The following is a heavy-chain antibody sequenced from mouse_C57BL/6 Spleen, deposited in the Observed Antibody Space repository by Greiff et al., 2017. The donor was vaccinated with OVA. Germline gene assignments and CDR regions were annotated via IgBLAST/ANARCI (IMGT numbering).Heavy chain of an antibody. Sequence: QVQLQQSGAELAKPGASVKLSCKASGYTFTSYWMHWVKQRPGQGLEWIGYINPSSGYTQYNQQFKDTATLTADKSSSTAYMQLSSLTYEDAAVYYCARTYDYGQAWFAYWGQGTLVTVSA. CDR2: INPSSGYT. V-gene: IGHV1-7*01. CDR3: ARTYDYGQAWFAY. CDR1: GYTFTSYW. D-gene: IGHD2-4*01. J-gene: IGHJ3*01.